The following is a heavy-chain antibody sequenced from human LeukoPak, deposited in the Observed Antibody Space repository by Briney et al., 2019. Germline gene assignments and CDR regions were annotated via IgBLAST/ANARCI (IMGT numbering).Heavy chain of an antibody. CDR2: ISGISGST. J-gene: IGHJ4*02. Sequence: PGASLRLSCAASGFTFSSYAMSWVRQAPGKGLEWVSTISGISGSTYYADSVKGRFTISRDNSKNTLYLQMNSLRAEDTAVYYCAKRYHDSSGYRWFDYWGQGTLVTVSS. D-gene: IGHD3-22*01. CDR1: GFTFSSYA. CDR3: AKRYHDSSGYRWFDY. V-gene: IGHV3-23*01.